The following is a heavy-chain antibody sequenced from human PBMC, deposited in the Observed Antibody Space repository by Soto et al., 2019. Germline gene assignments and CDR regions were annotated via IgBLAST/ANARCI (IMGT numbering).Heavy chain of an antibody. CDR1: GYTFTSYG. Sequence: ASVKVSCKASGYTFTSYGISWVRQAPGQGLEWMGWISPYNGNTNYAQSLQGRVTMTTDTSTSTAYMELRSLRSDDTAVYYCARDRRYNWNYGWFDPWGQGTLVTVSS. V-gene: IGHV1-18*01. D-gene: IGHD1-7*01. J-gene: IGHJ5*02. CDR2: ISPYNGNT. CDR3: ARDRRYNWNYGWFDP.